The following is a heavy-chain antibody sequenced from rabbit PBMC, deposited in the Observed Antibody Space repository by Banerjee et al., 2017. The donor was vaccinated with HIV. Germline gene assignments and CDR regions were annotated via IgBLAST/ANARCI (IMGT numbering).Heavy chain of an antibody. J-gene: IGHJ6*01. Sequence: QSLEESGGGLVKPGASLTLTCKASGFSFFSGYDMCWVRQAPGKGLEWVACAYAGSSGRPYSAIWAKGRFTISKSSSTTVTLQMTSLTVADTATYFCARDLDGVIGWNFGWWGPGTLVTVS. D-gene: IGHD4-1*01. CDR3: ARDLDGVIGWNFGW. V-gene: IGHV1S40*01. CDR2: AYAGSSGRP. CDR1: GFSFFSGYD.